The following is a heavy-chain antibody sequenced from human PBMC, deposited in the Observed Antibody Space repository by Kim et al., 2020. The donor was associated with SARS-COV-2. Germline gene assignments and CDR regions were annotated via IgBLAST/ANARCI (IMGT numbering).Heavy chain of an antibody. CDR3: SRCCDLDY. V-gene: IGHV3-7*03. CDR2: LRQDGSQT. J-gene: IGHJ4*02. CDR1: GFSFSTSA. Sequence: GGSLRLSCAASGFSFSTSAMSWVRQAPGKGLELVASLRQDGSQTSYGDSVRGRFTISRDNAKNSLYLQMNSLTGEDTAVYYCSRCCDLDYWGQGAQVTVSS.